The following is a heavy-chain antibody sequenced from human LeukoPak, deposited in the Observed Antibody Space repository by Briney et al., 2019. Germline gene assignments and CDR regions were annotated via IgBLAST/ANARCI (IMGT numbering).Heavy chain of an antibody. D-gene: IGHD6-19*01. CDR1: GFTFRSYG. CDR2: IWYDGSNK. Sequence: GGSLRLSCAASGFTFRSYGMHWVRQAPGKGLERVAVIWYDGSNKYYADSVKGRFTISRDNSKNTPYLQMNSLRAEDTAVYYCARDERSSGWCFDYWGQGTLVTVSS. CDR3: ARDERSSGWCFDY. J-gene: IGHJ4*02. V-gene: IGHV3-33*01.